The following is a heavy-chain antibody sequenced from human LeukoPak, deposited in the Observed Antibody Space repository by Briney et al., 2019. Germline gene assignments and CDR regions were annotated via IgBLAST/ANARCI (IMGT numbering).Heavy chain of an antibody. CDR2: IYYSGST. Sequence: SETLSLTCTVSSGSISSYHWSWIRQPPGKGLEWIGYIYYSGSTNYNPSLKSRVTISIDTSKNQLSLKLTSVTAADTAIYYCARVGSSWSIDYWGQGTLVTVSS. D-gene: IGHD6-13*01. V-gene: IGHV4-59*01. J-gene: IGHJ4*02. CDR1: SGSISSYH. CDR3: ARVGSSWSIDY.